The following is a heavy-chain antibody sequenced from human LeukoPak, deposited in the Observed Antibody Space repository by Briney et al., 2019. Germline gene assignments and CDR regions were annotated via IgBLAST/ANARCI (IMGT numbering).Heavy chain of an antibody. CDR2: IIPIFGIA. D-gene: IGHD4-23*01. CDR3: ARGTVELGVNFDY. CDR1: GGTFSSYA. V-gene: IGHV1-69*05. Sequence: SVKVSCKASGGTFSSYAISWVRQAPGQGLEWMGRIIPIFGIANYAQKFQGRVTITTDESTSTAYMELSSLRSEDTAVYYCARGTVELGVNFDYWGQGTLVTVSS. J-gene: IGHJ4*02.